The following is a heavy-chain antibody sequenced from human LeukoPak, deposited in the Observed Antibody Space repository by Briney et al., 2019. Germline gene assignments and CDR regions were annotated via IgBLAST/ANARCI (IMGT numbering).Heavy chain of an antibody. J-gene: IGHJ4*02. CDR2: ISGTSTAI. CDR3: ARVGPHCSSTICYVGY. CDR1: GFTFSSSN. Sequence: GGSLRLSCAASGFTFSSSNMHWVRQAPGKGLEWVSFISGTSTAIIYADSVKGRFTISRDNSKNTLYLQMNSLRAGDTAVYYCARVGPHCSSTICYVGYWGQGTLVTVSS. D-gene: IGHD2-2*01. V-gene: IGHV3-48*01.